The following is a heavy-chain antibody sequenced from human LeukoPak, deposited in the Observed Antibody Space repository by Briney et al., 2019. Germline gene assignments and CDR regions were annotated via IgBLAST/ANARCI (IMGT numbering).Heavy chain of an antibody. V-gene: IGHV3-48*03. CDR3: ARGTDSGTSTRGGAFDI. CDR1: GFTFSTYE. CDR2: IGSSGTVI. Sequence: PGGSLRLSCVGSGFTFSTYEMNWVRQAPGKGLEWVSYIGSSGTVIYYADSVKGRFTISRENAKTSLYLQMNSLRVEETAIYYCARGTDSGTSTRGGAFDIWGLGTMVTVSS. D-gene: IGHD5-24*01. J-gene: IGHJ3*02.